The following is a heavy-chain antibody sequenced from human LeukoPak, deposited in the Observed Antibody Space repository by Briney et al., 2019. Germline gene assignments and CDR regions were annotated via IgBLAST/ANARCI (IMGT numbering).Heavy chain of an antibody. CDR1: GGTFSGHF. V-gene: IGHV4-34*01. Sequence: SETLSLTCAVYGGTFSGHFWTWIRQPPGKGLEWIGEINHSGKTNYNPSLKSGVIISVDTSKNQFSLKLRSVTDADTAVYYCARAREVGTIDSWGQGTLVTVSS. D-gene: IGHD2-2*01. CDR3: ARAREVGTIDS. J-gene: IGHJ4*02. CDR2: INHSGKT.